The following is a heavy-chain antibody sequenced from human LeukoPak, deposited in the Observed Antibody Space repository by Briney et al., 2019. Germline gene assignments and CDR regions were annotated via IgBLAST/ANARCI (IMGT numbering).Heavy chain of an antibody. Sequence: SETLSLTCTVSGGSINGYSWTWIRQPPGKGLEWIGYIYYTGNSYYNPSLKGPVTISVDTSKNQFSLKLSSVTAADTAVYFCARGGGYYGSSVLYFNYWGQGTLVTVSS. CDR1: GGSINGYS. CDR3: ARGGGYYGSSVLYFNY. J-gene: IGHJ4*02. D-gene: IGHD3-22*01. V-gene: IGHV4-59*01. CDR2: IYYTGNS.